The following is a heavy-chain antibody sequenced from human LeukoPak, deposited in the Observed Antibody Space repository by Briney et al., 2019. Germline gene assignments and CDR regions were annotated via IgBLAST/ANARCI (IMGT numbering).Heavy chain of an antibody. V-gene: IGHV3-30*02. CDR2: MGYEGIHK. CDR1: GFTFNNFG. D-gene: IGHD3-3*01. Sequence: PGGSLRLSCAASGFTFNNFGMHWVRQAPGKGLEWVAFMGYEGIHKYYADSVKGRFTISRDNTKNTLYLQMNSLRTEDTAVYYCARDRAAFGVVQVGYWGQGTLVTVSS. CDR3: ARDRAAFGVVQVGY. J-gene: IGHJ4*02.